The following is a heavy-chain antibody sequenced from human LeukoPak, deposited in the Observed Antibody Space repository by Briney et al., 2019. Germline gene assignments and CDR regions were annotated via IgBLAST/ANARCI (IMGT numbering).Heavy chain of an antibody. J-gene: IGHJ5*02. CDR2: IYYSGST. CDR1: GGSISSYY. V-gene: IGHV4-59*08. CDR3: ARVGVNWNFGWFDP. Sequence: SETLSLTCTVSGGSISSYYWSWIRQPPGKGLEWIGYIYYSGSTNYNPSLKSRVTISVDTSKNQFSLKLSSVTAADTAVYYCARVGVNWNFGWFDPWGQGTLVTVSS. D-gene: IGHD1-7*01.